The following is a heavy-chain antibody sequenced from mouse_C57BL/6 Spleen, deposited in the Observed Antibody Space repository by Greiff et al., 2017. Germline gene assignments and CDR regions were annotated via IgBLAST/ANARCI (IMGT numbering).Heavy chain of an antibody. J-gene: IGHJ3*01. CDR1: GYTFTSYD. CDR2: IYPRDGST. CDR3: AREYDYDVLAY. Sequence: QVQLQQSGPELVKPGASVTLSCKASGYTFTSYDINWVKQRPGQGLGWIGWIYPRDGSTKYNEKFKGKATLTVDTSSSTAYMELHSLTSEDSAVYFCAREYDYDVLAYWGQGTLVTVSA. V-gene: IGHV1-85*01. D-gene: IGHD2-4*01.